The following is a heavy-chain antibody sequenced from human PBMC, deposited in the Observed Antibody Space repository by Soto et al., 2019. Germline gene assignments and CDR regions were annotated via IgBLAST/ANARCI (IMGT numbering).Heavy chain of an antibody. J-gene: IGHJ6*02. Sequence: PSETLSLTCAVYGGSFSGYYWSWIRQPPGKGLEWIGEITHSGSTNYNPSLKSRVTISVDTSKNQFSLKLSSVTAADTAVYYCARARPYVLRVLEWSPPRDYYGMDVWGQGSTVTVYS. D-gene: IGHD3-3*01. CDR2: ITHSGST. CDR1: GGSFSGYY. CDR3: ARARPYVLRVLEWSPPRDYYGMDV. V-gene: IGHV4-34*01.